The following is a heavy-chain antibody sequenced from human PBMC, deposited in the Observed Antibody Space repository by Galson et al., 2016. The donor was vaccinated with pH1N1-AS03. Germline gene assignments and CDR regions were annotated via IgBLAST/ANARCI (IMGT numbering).Heavy chain of an antibody. CDR2: MYYTGST. Sequence: SLTCTVSGGYVSSSRNYWGWIRQPPGKGLEWIGSMYYTGSTYKTPSLQSRATISVDTSKNQFSLKLISVTAADTAVYYCARHERWFSSGWDIDSWSLGTLVTVFS. CDR3: ARHERWFSSGWDIDS. V-gene: IGHV4-39*07. J-gene: IGHJ4*02. CDR1: GGYVSSSRNY. D-gene: IGHD6-19*01.